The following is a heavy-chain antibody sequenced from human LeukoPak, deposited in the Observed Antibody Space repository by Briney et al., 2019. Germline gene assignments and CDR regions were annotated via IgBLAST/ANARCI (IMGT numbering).Heavy chain of an antibody. D-gene: IGHD3-3*01. J-gene: IGHJ3*02. Sequence: ASVKVSCKASGYTFTGYYVHWVRQAPGQGLEWMGWINPNSGGTNYAQKFQGRVTMTRDTSISTAYMELSRLRSDDTAVYYCAREYYDFWSGYPANDAFDIWGQGTMVTVSS. CDR3: AREYYDFWSGYPANDAFDI. V-gene: IGHV1-2*02. CDR2: INPNSGGT. CDR1: GYTFTGYY.